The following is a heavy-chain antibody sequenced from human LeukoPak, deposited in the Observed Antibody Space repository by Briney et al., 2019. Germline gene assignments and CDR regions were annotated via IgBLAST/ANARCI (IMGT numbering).Heavy chain of an antibody. Sequence: SETLSLTCIVSGGSISSSSYYWGWIRQSPGKGLEWIGSFYYSGSTYYNPSLKSRVTISVDTSKNQFSLNLSSVTAADTAVYYRARGVRDYGMDVWGQGTTVTVSS. J-gene: IGHJ6*02. V-gene: IGHV4-39*01. D-gene: IGHD3-10*02. CDR3: ARGVRDYGMDV. CDR1: GGSISSSSYY. CDR2: FYYSGST.